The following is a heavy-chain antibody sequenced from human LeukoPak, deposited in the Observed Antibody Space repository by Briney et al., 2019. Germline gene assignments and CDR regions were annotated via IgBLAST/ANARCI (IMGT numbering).Heavy chain of an antibody. J-gene: IGHJ4*02. CDR2: ISSSSSYT. V-gene: IGHV3-11*03. Sequence: LSLTCTVSGGSISSSRYYWVWIRQAPGKGLEWVSYISSSSSYTNYADSVKGRFTISRDNAKNSLYLQMNSLRAEDTAVYYCASGYSSSWYRIDYWGQGTLVTVSS. D-gene: IGHD6-13*01. CDR1: GGSISSSRYY. CDR3: ASGYSSSWYRIDY.